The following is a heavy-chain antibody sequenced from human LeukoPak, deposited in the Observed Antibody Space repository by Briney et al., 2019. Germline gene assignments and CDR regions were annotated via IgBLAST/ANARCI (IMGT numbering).Heavy chain of an antibody. CDR1: GFTFSSYA. Sequence: GGSLRLSCAASGFTFSSYAMRWVRQAPGKGLEWVSSITGSGDATYYSDSVKGRFTISRDNSKNTLYLQMNSLRAEDTALYYCAKARCSGGGCSGFDYWGQGTLVTVSS. J-gene: IGHJ4*02. V-gene: IGHV3-23*01. CDR3: AKARCSGGGCSGFDY. CDR2: ITGSGDAT. D-gene: IGHD2-15*01.